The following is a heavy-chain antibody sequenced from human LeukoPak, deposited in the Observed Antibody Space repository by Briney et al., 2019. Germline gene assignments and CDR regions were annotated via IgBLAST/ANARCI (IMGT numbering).Heavy chain of an antibody. CDR2: ISYDGNIK. CDR1: GFSFSSYN. Sequence: GGSLRLSCAASGFSFSSYNFHWVRQAPGKGLKWLGFISYDGNIKYEDSVKGRFTISRDNSKNTLYLQMNSLRTEDTAVYSCARGAARSHYYYMDVWGKGTTVTISS. V-gene: IGHV3-30*03. CDR3: ARGAARSHYYYMDV. J-gene: IGHJ6*03. D-gene: IGHD6-13*01.